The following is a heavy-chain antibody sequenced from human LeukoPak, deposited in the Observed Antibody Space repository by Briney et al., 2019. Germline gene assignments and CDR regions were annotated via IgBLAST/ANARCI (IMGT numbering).Heavy chain of an antibody. D-gene: IGHD3-10*01. J-gene: IGHJ5*02. CDR2: IYPGDPDT. CDR3: ARLCAAGGKYNWFDP. Sequence: GESLKISCKGSGYSFTSYWIGWVRQMPGKGLEWMGIIYPGDPDTRYSPSFQGQVTISADKSISTAYLQWSSLKASDTAMYYCARLCAAGGKYNWFDPWGQGTLVTVSS. CDR1: GYSFTSYW. V-gene: IGHV5-51*01.